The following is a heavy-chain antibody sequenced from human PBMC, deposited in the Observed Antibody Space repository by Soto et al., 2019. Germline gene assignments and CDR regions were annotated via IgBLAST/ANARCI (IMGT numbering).Heavy chain of an antibody. V-gene: IGHV4-30-4*01. CDR1: GGSISSGDYY. J-gene: IGHJ4*02. CDR2: IYYSGST. CDR3: ARVSEAHYHFDY. Sequence: SETLSLTCTVSGGSISSGDYYWSWIRQPPGKGLEWIGYIYYSGSTYYNPSLKSRVTISVDTSKNQFSLKLSSVTAADTAVYYCARVSEAHYHFDYWGQGTLVTVSS. D-gene: IGHD3-10*01.